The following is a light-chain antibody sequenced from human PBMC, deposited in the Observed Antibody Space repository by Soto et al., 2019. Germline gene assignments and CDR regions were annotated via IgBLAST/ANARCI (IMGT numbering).Light chain of an antibody. Sequence: QSVLTQPASVSGSPGQSITVSCTGTSSDVGGFHFVSWYQHYPGRAPKLLIFDVTNRPSGVSNRFSGSKSGNTASLTISGLQAEDEADYYCSSYTISRTCVFGTGTKVTVL. V-gene: IGLV2-14*03. CDR1: SSDVGGFHF. CDR2: DVT. CDR3: SSYTISRTCV. J-gene: IGLJ1*01.